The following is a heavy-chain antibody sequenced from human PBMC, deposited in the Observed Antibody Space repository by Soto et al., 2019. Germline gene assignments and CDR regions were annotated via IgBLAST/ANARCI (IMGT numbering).Heavy chain of an antibody. J-gene: IGHJ6*02. CDR3: AREVAAAGTEGGYIYCRYYYYGMAV. CDR2: IYYSGST. D-gene: IGHD6-13*01. V-gene: IGHV4-30-4*01. Sequence: QVQLQESGPGLVKPSQTLSLTCTVSGGSISSGDYYWSWIRQPPGKGLEWIGYIYYSGSTYYNPSLKSRVTIPLDTSKNQFSLELRSVTAADTAVYYCAREVAAAGTEGGYIYCRYYYYGMAVWFHGTTVTVSS. CDR1: GGSISSGDYY.